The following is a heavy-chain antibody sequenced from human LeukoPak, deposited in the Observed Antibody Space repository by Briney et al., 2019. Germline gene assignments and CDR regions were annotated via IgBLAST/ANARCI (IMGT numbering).Heavy chain of an antibody. J-gene: IGHJ4*02. Sequence: TSETLSLTCTVSGGSVSSGSYYWSWIRQHPGKGLEWIGYIYYSGSTYYNPSLKSRVTISVDTSKNQFSLKLSSVTAADTAVYYCARGRIKQTYWGQGTLVTVSS. D-gene: IGHD2-15*01. CDR3: ARGRIKQTY. CDR2: IYYSGST. CDR1: GGSVSSGSYY. V-gene: IGHV4-31*03.